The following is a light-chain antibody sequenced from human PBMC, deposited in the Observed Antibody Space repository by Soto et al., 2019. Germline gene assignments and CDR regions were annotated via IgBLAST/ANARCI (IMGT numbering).Light chain of an antibody. CDR3: QQYNNWPCT. J-gene: IGKJ5*01. V-gene: IGKV3-15*01. Sequence: EIAVTQSPATLSLSPGGRANLSCRACQSISDTLARYQKKPDQAPRLLIYGASTRAPGFPARCSGSGSRTDFTLTISRLQSEDFVGYCCQQYNNWPCTFGQGTRLEI. CDR1: QSISDT. CDR2: GAS.